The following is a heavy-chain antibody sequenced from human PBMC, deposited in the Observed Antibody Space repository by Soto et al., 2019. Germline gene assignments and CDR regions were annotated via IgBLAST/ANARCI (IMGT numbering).Heavy chain of an antibody. J-gene: IGHJ6*02. V-gene: IGHV1-69*11. CDR3: GGVGYYGSGSFPLYGVDA. CDR2: IIPMLGTA. Sequence: QVQLVQSGAEVKKPGSSVKVSCKASAGTFSSYVISWVRQAPGQGLEWMGGIIPMLGTANYAQKFQDSVTITADESTRTAYMELSSLATEDTAMCYCGGVGYYGSGSFPLYGVDAWGQGTTVTVSS. D-gene: IGHD3-10*01. CDR1: AGTFSSYV.